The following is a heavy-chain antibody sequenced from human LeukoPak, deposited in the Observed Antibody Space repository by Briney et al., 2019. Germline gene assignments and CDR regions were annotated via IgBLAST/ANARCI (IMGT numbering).Heavy chain of an antibody. V-gene: IGHV3-53*01. CDR3: ARDREPNTSGSHFDY. CDR2: IYSGGDT. J-gene: IGHJ4*02. CDR1: GFTVSSNY. D-gene: IGHD6-19*01. Sequence: GGSLRLSCAASGFTVSSNYMSWVRQAPGKGLEWVSVIYSGGDTYYADSVKGRFTISRDTSKNTLYLQMNSLRAEDTAVYYCARDREPNTSGSHFDYWGQGTLVTVSS.